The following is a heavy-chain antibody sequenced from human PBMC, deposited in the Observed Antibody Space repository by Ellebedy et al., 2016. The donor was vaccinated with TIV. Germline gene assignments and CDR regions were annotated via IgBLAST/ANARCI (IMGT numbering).Heavy chain of an antibody. CDR1: GFTVTSTY. CDR2: IKQDGSEK. D-gene: IGHD3-10*01. J-gene: IGHJ4*03. V-gene: IGHV3-7*01. CDR3: ARDQGWAYPGSTRFDY. Sequence: GESLKISCAASGFTVTSTYMSWVRQAPGKGLEWVANIKQDGSEKWYVDSVKGRFTISRDNAKNSLYLQMSSLRAEDTAVYYCARDQGWAYPGSTRFDYWGQGTLVTVSS.